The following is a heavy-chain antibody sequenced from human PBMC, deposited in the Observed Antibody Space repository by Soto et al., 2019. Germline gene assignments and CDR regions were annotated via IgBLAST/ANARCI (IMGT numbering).Heavy chain of an antibody. Sequence: QVQLQQWGAGLVKPSETLSLTCAISGGSFSGYYWSWIRQPPGKGLEWIGEINHDGITNYNPSLKSRVTISLDTSKIQFSLKLTSVTAADTAVYYCAGRYCTGGSCYRPWGQGTLVTVSS. J-gene: IGHJ4*02. CDR3: AGRYCTGGSCYRP. CDR2: INHDGIT. D-gene: IGHD2-15*01. CDR1: GGSFSGYY. V-gene: IGHV4-34*01.